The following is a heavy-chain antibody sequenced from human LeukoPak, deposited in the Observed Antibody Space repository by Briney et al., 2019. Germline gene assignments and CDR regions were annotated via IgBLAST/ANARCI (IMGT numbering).Heavy chain of an antibody. CDR3: AKDLWSRYGSGAQFDY. V-gene: IGHV3-9*01. CDR2: ISWNSGSI. CDR1: GFTFDDYA. D-gene: IGHD3-10*01. J-gene: IGHJ4*02. Sequence: GGSLRLSCAASGFTFDDYAMHWVRQAPGKGLEWVSGISWNSGSIGYADSVKGRFTISRDNAKNSLYLQMNSLRAEDTALYYCAKDLWSRYGSGAQFDYWGQGTLVTVSS.